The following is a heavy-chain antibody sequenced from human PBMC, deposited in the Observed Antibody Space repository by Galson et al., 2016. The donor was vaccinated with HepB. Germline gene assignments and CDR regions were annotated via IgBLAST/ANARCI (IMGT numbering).Heavy chain of an antibody. V-gene: IGHV3-53*01. CDR1: GLPVSNDY. Sequence: SLRVSCAAYGLPVSNDYMSWVRQAPGQGLKWVSVSYGDCRTYYAESVKGRFTISRDTSKNTVFLQMNSLRGEDTDVYYCAREPGFRNGMDVWGQGTTVTVS. CDR2: SYGDCRT. J-gene: IGHJ6*02. CDR3: AREPGFRNGMDV.